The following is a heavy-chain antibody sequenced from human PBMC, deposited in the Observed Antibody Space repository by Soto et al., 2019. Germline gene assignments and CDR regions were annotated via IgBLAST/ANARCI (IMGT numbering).Heavy chain of an antibody. D-gene: IGHD1-1*01. CDR3: TNEYSDY. CDR2: MSSGGSDE. V-gene: IGHV3-30*18. CDR1: GFTFSSYG. Sequence: QVQLVESGGGVVQPGRSLRLSCAASGFTFSSYGMHWVRQAPGKGLEWVAFMSSGGSDEYFADSVKGRFTISRDTSKNTVYLQMNSLRADDTAVYYCTNEYSDYWGQGTLVTVSS. J-gene: IGHJ4*02.